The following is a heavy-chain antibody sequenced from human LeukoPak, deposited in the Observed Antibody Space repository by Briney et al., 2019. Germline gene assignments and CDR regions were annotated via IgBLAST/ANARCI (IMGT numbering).Heavy chain of an antibody. CDR1: GYTFTSYG. J-gene: IGHJ4*02. D-gene: IGHD3-22*01. CDR2: ISAYSGNT. Sequence: ASVEVSCKASGYTFTSYGISWVRQAPGQGLEWMGWISAYSGNTNYAQKLQGRVTMTTDTSTSTAYMELRSLRSDDTAVYYCARSYYDSSAPPYDYWGQGTLVTVSS. V-gene: IGHV1-18*01. CDR3: ARSYYDSSAPPYDY.